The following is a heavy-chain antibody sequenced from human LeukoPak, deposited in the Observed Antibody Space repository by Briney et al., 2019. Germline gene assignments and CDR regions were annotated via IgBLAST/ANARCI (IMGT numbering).Heavy chain of an antibody. CDR1: GFTFSNYA. CDR3: AREVGYSNDAFDI. V-gene: IGHV3-30-3*01. CDR2: ISYDGSNK. D-gene: IGHD2-21*01. Sequence: GGSLRLSCAASGFTFSNYAMHWVRQAPGKGLEWVAVISYDGSNKYYADSVKGRFTISRDNSKNTLYLQMNSLRAEDTAVYYCAREVGYSNDAFDIWGQGTMVTVSS. J-gene: IGHJ3*02.